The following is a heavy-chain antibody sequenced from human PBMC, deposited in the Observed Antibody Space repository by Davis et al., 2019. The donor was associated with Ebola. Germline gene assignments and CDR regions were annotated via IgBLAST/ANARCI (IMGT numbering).Heavy chain of an antibody. D-gene: IGHD5-24*01. CDR2: IYYSGST. J-gene: IGHJ4*02. V-gene: IGHV4-59*12. Sequence: PGGSLRLSCTVSGGSISSYYWSWIRQPPGKGLEWIGYIYYSGSTNYNPSLKSRVTISVDTSKNQFSLKLSSVTAADTAVYYCARGGYNIDYWGQGTLVTVSS. CDR1: GGSISSYY. CDR3: ARGGYNIDY.